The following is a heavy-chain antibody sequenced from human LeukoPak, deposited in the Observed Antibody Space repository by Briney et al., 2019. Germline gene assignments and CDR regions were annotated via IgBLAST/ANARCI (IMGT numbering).Heavy chain of an antibody. CDR3: ARSGGKVWELLAFDI. V-gene: IGHV4-39*01. CDR1: GGSISSSSYY. D-gene: IGHD1-26*01. CDR2: IYYSGST. Sequence: KPSETLSLTCTVSGGSISSSSYYWGWIRQPPGKGLEWIGSIYYSGSTYYNPSLKSRVTISVDTSKNQFSLKLSSVTAADTAVYYCARSGGKVWELLAFDIWGQGTMVTVSS. J-gene: IGHJ3*02.